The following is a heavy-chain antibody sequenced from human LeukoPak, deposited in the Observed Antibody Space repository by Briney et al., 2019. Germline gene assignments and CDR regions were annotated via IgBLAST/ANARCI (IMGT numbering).Heavy chain of an antibody. V-gene: IGHV3-7*03. Sequence: GGSLRLSCAASGFTFSSYWMSWVRQAPGKGLEWVANIKQDGSEKYYVDSVKGRFTISRDNAKNSLYLQMNSLRAEDTAVYYCARPRRDGYNWEAFDIWGQGTMVTVSS. D-gene: IGHD5-24*01. CDR1: GFTFSSYW. J-gene: IGHJ3*02. CDR3: ARPRRDGYNWEAFDI. CDR2: IKQDGSEK.